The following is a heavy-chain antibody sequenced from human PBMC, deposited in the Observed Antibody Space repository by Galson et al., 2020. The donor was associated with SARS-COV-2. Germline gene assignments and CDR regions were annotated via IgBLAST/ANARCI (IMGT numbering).Heavy chain of an antibody. Sequence: SETLSLTCTVSGDSIVSMRSYYWSWIRQSPGKGLEWIGYVYYSGSVLYSPSFASRISIPVNTSKNQVSLRLQSVTAADTAVYYYASDRGLETAGGMDVWGPGTAVTVSS. J-gene: IGHJ6*02. D-gene: IGHD3-16*01. CDR2: VYYSGSV. CDR3: ASDRGLETAGGMDV. CDR1: GDSIVSMRSYY. V-gene: IGHV4-61*01.